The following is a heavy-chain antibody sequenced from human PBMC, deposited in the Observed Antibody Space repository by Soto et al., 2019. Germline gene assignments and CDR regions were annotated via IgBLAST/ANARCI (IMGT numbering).Heavy chain of an antibody. Sequence: EVQLVESGGGLVQPGGSLRLSCAASGFTFSTYIMNWVRQAPGKGLEWVATVRPDGSENDYVDSVKGRFTISRDNAKKTLFQQMNSLRAEDTAVYYCGRWRGLQSEVASWGQGTLVTVSS. J-gene: IGHJ4*02. CDR1: GFTFSTYI. D-gene: IGHD4-4*01. V-gene: IGHV3-7*01. CDR2: VRPDGSEN. CDR3: GRWRGLQSEVAS.